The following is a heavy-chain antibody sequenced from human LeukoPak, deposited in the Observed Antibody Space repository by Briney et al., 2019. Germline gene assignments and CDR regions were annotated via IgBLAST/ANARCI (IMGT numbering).Heavy chain of an antibody. CDR3: ANGYCSSTSCYAYYYYYMDV. V-gene: IGHV3-21*04. CDR2: ISSSSSYI. J-gene: IGHJ6*03. Sequence: GGSLRLSCAASGFTFSSYSMNWVRQAPGKGLEWVSSISSSSSYIYYADSVKGRFTISRDNAKNSLYLQMNSLRAEDTAVYYCANGYCSSTSCYAYYYYYMDVWGKGTTVTVSS. D-gene: IGHD2-2*01. CDR1: GFTFSSYS.